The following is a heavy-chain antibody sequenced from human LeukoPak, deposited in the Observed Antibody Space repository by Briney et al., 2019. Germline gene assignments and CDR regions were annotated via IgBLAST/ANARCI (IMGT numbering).Heavy chain of an antibody. D-gene: IGHD4-17*01. Sequence: GGSLRLSCAASGFTFSSYSMNWVRQAPGKGLKWVSSISSSSSYIYYADSVKGRFTISRDNAKNSLYLQMNSLRAEDTAVYYCAREGLWVYGEADRDYWGQGTLVTVSS. V-gene: IGHV3-21*01. J-gene: IGHJ4*02. CDR3: AREGLWVYGEADRDY. CDR1: GFTFSSYS. CDR2: ISSSSSYI.